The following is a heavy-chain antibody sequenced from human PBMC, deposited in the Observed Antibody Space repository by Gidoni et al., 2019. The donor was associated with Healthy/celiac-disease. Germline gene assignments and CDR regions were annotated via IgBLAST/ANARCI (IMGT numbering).Heavy chain of an antibody. CDR3: AREYYYDSSGRIGEFDY. CDR2: IYYSGST. V-gene: IGHV4-39*07. J-gene: IGHJ4*02. Sequence: QLQLQESGPGLVKPSETLSLTCTVSGGSISSSSYYWGWIRQPPGKGLEWIGSIYYSGSTYYNPSLKSRVTISVDTSKNQFSLKLSSVTAADTAVYYCAREYYYDSSGRIGEFDYWGQGTLVTVSS. CDR1: GGSISSSSYY. D-gene: IGHD3-22*01.